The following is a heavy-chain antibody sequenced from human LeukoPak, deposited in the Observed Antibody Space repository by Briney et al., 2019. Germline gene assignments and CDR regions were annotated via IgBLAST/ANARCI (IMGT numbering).Heavy chain of an antibody. CDR1: GGSISSGDYY. D-gene: IGHD3-10*01. CDR3: ARVFTMVRGVITTDAFDI. V-gene: IGHV4-30-4*01. CDR2: IYYSGST. J-gene: IGHJ3*02. Sequence: SETLSLTCTVSGGSISSGDYYWSWIRQPPGKGLEWIGYIYYSGSTYYNPSLKSRVTISVDTSKNQFSLKLSSGTAADTAVYYCARVFTMVRGVITTDAFDIWGQGTTVTVSS.